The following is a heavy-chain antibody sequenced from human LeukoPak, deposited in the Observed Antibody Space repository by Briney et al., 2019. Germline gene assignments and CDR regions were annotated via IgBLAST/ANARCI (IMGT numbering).Heavy chain of an antibody. CDR1: GGSISSGDYY. CDR3: ARDGHTDAFDI. J-gene: IGHJ3*02. V-gene: IGHV4-30-4*08. Sequence: PSETLSLTCTVSGGSISSGDYYWSWIRQPPGEGLEWIGYIYYSGSTYYNPSLKSRVTISVDTSKNQFSLKLSSVTAADTAVYYCARDGHTDAFDIWGQGTMVTVSS. CDR2: IYYSGST.